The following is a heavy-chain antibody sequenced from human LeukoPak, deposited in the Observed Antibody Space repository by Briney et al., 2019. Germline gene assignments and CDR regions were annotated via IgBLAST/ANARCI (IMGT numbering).Heavy chain of an antibody. J-gene: IGHJ5*02. CDR1: GGSISSSSHY. D-gene: IGHD3-22*01. Sequence: SETLSLTCTVSGGSISSSSHYWGWIRQPPGKGLEWIGSIYYSGNTYYNPSLKSRVTISVDTSKNQFSLKLSSVTAADTAVYYCARHYYDSSGWWFDPWGQGTLVTVSS. CDR3: ARHYYDSSGWWFDP. V-gene: IGHV4-39*01. CDR2: IYYSGNT.